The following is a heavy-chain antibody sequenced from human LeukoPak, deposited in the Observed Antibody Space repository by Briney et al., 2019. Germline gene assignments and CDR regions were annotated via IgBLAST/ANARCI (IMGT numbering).Heavy chain of an antibody. V-gene: IGHV3-73*01. CDR3: TSPITMVRGALDC. Sequence: PGGSLRLSCAASGFTFSGSAMHWVRQASGKGLEWVGRIRSKANSYATAYAASVKGRFTISRDDSKNTAYLQMNSLKTEDTAVYYCTSPITMVRGALDCWGQGTLVTVSS. J-gene: IGHJ4*02. CDR1: GFTFSGSA. D-gene: IGHD3-10*01. CDR2: IRSKANSYAT.